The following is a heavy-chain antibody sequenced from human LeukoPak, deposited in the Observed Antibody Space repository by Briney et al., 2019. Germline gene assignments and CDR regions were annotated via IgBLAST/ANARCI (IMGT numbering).Heavy chain of an antibody. CDR3: ARGSTYPPILVVPAAEGGVYGMDV. J-gene: IGHJ6*02. CDR1: GGSLSGYY. V-gene: IGHV4-34*01. Sequence: SETLSLACAVYGGSLSGYYWSWVRQPPGKGLEWIGEINHSGSTNYNPSLKSRVTISVDPSKNQFSLKLSSVTAADTAVYYCARGSTYPPILVVPAAEGGVYGMDVWGQGTTVTVSS. CDR2: INHSGST. D-gene: IGHD2-2*01.